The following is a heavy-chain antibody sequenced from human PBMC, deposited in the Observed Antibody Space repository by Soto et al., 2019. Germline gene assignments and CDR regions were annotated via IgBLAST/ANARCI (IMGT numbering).Heavy chain of an antibody. D-gene: IGHD3-16*01. CDR3: AKRAGGSRGPFDY. CDR1: GFTFSGCA. Sequence: EVQLLESGGGLVQPGGSLRLSCAASGFTFSGCAMHWVRQAPGPGLEWVSGISVGGGNTYYADSVKGRFTISRDNSQNTLDLQRSSLRAEDTAVYFCAKRAGGSRGPFDYWGQGTLVTVSA. CDR2: ISVGGGNT. J-gene: IGHJ4*02. V-gene: IGHV3-23*01.